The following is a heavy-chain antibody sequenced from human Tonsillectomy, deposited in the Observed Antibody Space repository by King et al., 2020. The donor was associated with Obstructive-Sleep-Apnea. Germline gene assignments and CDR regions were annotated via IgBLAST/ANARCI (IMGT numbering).Heavy chain of an antibody. CDR2: IHPDYSDT. V-gene: IGHV5-51*01. D-gene: IGHD3-10*01. J-gene: IGHJ6*02. CDR1: GYTFTTHW. Sequence: EVQLVESGAEVKKPGEALKISCKGSGYTFTTHWIAWVRQRPGKGRECMGIIHPDYSDTSYSPSFQGQVTFSADKSSNTAHLQWNSLKASDSALYYCARGSSTRFYDYYYGIDVWGPGTTVAVSS. CDR3: ARGSSTRFYDYYYGIDV.